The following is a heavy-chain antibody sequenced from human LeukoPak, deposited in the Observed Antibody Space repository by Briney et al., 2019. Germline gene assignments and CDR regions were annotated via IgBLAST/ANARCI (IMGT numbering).Heavy chain of an antibody. CDR3: ANPRYDSSGYYYVD. V-gene: IGHV1-3*01. D-gene: IGHD3-22*01. Sequence: ASVKVSCKASGYTFIDYTMHWLRQAPGQRLDWMGWINGGSGNTKYSPEFQGRVTITRDTSASTGYMELSSLRSEDTAVYYCANPRYDSSGYYYVDWGQGTLVTVSS. CDR1: GYTFIDYT. J-gene: IGHJ4*02. CDR2: INGGSGNT.